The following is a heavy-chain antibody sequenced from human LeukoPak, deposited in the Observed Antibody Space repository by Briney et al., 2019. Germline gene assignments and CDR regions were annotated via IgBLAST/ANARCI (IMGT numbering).Heavy chain of an antibody. CDR3: ARGWLAETTVVTPYNY. CDR1: GGSFSIYA. CDR2: IIPIFGTA. V-gene: IGHV1-69*13. J-gene: IGHJ4*02. D-gene: IGHD4-23*01. Sequence: ASVKVSCKASGGSFSIYAINWVRQAPGQGLEWMGGIIPIFGTANYAQKFQDRVTITAVESMSTVYMELSSLRSEDTVVYYCARGWLAETTVVTPYNYWGQGTLVTVSS.